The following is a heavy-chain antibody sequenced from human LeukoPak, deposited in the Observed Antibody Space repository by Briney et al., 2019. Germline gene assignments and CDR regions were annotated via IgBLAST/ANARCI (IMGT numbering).Heavy chain of an antibody. J-gene: IGHJ4*02. CDR2: ISSNGVTT. V-gene: IGHV3-64*03. Sequence: GGSLRPSCSASGLTFSSFALNWVRQAPGKGLEYVSAISSNGVTTYYADSVKGRFTISRDNSKNTLYLQMSSLRAEDTAVYYCVTRRTTVVTPGYWGQGTLVSVSS. CDR3: VTRRTTVVTPGY. D-gene: IGHD4-23*01. CDR1: GLTFSSFA.